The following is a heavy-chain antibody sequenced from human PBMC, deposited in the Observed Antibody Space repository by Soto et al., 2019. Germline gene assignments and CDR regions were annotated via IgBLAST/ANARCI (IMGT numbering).Heavy chain of an antibody. J-gene: IGHJ6*02. Sequence: EVQLVESGGGLVKPGGSLRLSCAASGFTFSSYSMNWVRQAPGKGLEWVSSISSSSSYIYYADSVKGRFTISRDNAKNSLYLQMNSLRAEDTAVYYCARDKYSSGPTGGMDVWGQGTTVTVSS. D-gene: IGHD6-19*01. CDR3: ARDKYSSGPTGGMDV. V-gene: IGHV3-21*01. CDR2: ISSSSSYI. CDR1: GFTFSSYS.